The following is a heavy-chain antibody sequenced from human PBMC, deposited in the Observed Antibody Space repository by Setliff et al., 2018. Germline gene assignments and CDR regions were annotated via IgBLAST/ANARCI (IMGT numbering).Heavy chain of an antibody. D-gene: IGHD3-10*01. V-gene: IGHV3-11*04. CDR3: ARESRFGELFPVLS. CDR1: GFTFSTYW. J-gene: IGHJ5*02. CDR2: ISSSGSTI. Sequence: GGSLRLSCAASGFTFSTYWMSWIRQAPGKGLEWVSYISSSGSTIYYADSVKGRFTISRDNAKNSLYLQMNSLRAEDTAVYYCARESRFGELFPVLSWGQGTLVTVSS.